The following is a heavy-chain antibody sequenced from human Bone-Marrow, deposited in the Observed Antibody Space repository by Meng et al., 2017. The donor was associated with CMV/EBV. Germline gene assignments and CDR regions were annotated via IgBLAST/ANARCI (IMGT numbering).Heavy chain of an antibody. D-gene: IGHD2-2*01. CDR3: ARGGRYCSTMSCLELGN. Sequence: GGSLRLSCAASGFTFSPYWMHWVRQAPGKGLEWVSRINSDGTSTSYADSVKGRLTIYRDNAKNTAYLQMDSLRVEDTAVYYCARGGRYCSTMSCLELGNWGQGPLVTFYS. CDR1: GFTFSPYW. CDR2: INSDGTST. V-gene: IGHV3-74*01. J-gene: IGHJ4*02.